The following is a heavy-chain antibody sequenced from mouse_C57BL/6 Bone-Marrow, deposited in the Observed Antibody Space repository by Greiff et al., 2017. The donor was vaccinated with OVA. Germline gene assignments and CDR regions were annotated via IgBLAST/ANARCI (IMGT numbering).Heavy chain of an antibody. D-gene: IGHD1-1*01. V-gene: IGHV5-4*01. CDR1: GFTFSSYA. Sequence: EVQLVESGGGLVKPGGSLKLSCAASGFTFSSYAMSWVRQTPEKRLEWVATISDGGSYTYYPDNVKGRFTISRDNAKNNLYLQMSHLKSEDTAMYYCAKRYYYGSSYAWFAYWGQGTLVTVSA. J-gene: IGHJ3*01. CDR2: ISDGGSYT. CDR3: AKRYYYGSSYAWFAY.